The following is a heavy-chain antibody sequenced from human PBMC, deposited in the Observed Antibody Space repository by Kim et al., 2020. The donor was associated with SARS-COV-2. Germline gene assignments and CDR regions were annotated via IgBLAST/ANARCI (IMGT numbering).Heavy chain of an antibody. V-gene: IGHV3-23*03. D-gene: IGHD3-10*01. CDR3: ATYGSGNWFDP. J-gene: IGHJ5*02. CDR2: K. Sequence: KYYADSVKGRFTISRDNSKNTLYLQMTSLRAEDTAVYYCATYGSGNWFDPWGQGTLVTVSS.